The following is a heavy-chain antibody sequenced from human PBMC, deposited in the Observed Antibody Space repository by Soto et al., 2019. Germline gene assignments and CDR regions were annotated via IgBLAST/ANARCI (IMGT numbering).Heavy chain of an antibody. CDR1: GFLFSTYW. J-gene: IGHJ4*02. CDR2: IKSDGSST. V-gene: IGHV3-74*01. CDR3: AIGGGDYNYFDH. Sequence: EVQLVESGGGLVQPGGSLRLSCAASGFLFSTYWMFWVRQVPRKGLLWVSRIKSDGSSTSYADSVKGRFTISRDNTKNTLYLQMPSLRAEDPAVYYCAIGGGDYNYFDHWGQGILVTVSS. D-gene: IGHD2-21*01.